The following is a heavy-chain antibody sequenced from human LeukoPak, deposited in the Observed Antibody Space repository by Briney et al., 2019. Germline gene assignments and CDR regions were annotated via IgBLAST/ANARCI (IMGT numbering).Heavy chain of an antibody. V-gene: IGHV3-66*01. CDR1: GFTVSSNY. CDR3: RRDYYYYGMDV. J-gene: IGHJ6*02. CDR2: IYIGGST. Sequence: PGGSLRLSCAASGFTVSSNYMSWVRQAPGKWLELGSAIYIGGSTYYADSVMGRFTISRDNSKNTLYFQMNSLRAEDTAVYYWRRDYYYYGMDVWGQGTTVTVSS.